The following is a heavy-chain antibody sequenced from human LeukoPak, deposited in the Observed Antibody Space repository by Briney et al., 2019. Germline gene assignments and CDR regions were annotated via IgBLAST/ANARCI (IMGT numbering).Heavy chain of an antibody. V-gene: IGHV1-2*02. CDR1: GYTFTGYY. Sequence: ASVKVSCKASGYTFTGYYMHWVRQDPGQGLEWMGWINPNSGGTNYAQKFQGRVTMTRETSISTAYMELSRLRSDDTAVYYCARVTMIVVARAHFDIWGQGTMVTVSS. CDR3: ARVTMIVVARAHFDI. D-gene: IGHD3-22*01. CDR2: INPNSGGT. J-gene: IGHJ3*02.